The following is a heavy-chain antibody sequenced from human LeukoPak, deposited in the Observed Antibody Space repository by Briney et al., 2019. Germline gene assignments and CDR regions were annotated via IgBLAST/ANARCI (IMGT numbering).Heavy chain of an antibody. Sequence: GGSLRLSCAASGFTFSSYAMHWVRQAPGKGLEWVAVISYDGSNKYYADSVKGRFTISRDNSKNTLYLQMNSLRAEDTAVYYCARDRGDRCSSTSCYTGAFDYWGQGTLVTASS. V-gene: IGHV3-30*01. CDR1: GFTFSSYA. J-gene: IGHJ4*02. CDR3: ARDRGDRCSSTSCYTGAFDY. CDR2: ISYDGSNK. D-gene: IGHD2-2*02.